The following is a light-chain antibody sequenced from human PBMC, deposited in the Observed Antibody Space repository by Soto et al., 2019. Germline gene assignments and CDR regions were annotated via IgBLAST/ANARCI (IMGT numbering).Light chain of an antibody. J-gene: IGLJ2*01. CDR3: VTWDDSLNGPV. V-gene: IGLV1-44*01. Sequence: QSVLTQPPSASGTPGQRVTISCSGSGSNIGSHTVNWYQQLPGTAPKLLIYTDDQRPSAVPDRFSGSKSGTSASLAISGLQSEDEADYHCVTWDDSLNGPVFGGGTQLTVL. CDR1: GSNIGSHT. CDR2: TDD.